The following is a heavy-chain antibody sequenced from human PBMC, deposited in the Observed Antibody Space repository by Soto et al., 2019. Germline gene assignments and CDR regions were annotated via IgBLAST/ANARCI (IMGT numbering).Heavy chain of an antibody. CDR2: IYPGDSDT. J-gene: IGHJ4*02. CDR3: ARLIALDHAASWPYDY. D-gene: IGHD3-22*01. Sequence: GESLKISCKGSGYRFTSYWIGWVRQMPGKGLEWMGIIYPGDSDTRYSPSFQGQVTISADRSISTAYLQWSSLKASDTAMYYCARLIALDHAASWPYDYWGQGTLVTVSS. CDR1: GYRFTSYW. V-gene: IGHV5-51*01.